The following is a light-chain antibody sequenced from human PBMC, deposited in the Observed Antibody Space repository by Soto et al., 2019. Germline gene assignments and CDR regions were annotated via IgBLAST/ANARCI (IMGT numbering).Light chain of an antibody. CDR3: YSYAGSYTFYV. Sequence: QSALTQPRSVSGSPGQSVTISCTGTSSDVGGYNLVSWYQQHPGKAPKLMIYDVSKRPSGVPDRFSGSKSGNTASLTISGRQAEDEADYYCYSYAGSYTFYVFGTGTKLTVL. CDR1: SSDVGGYNL. CDR2: DVS. V-gene: IGLV2-11*01. J-gene: IGLJ1*01.